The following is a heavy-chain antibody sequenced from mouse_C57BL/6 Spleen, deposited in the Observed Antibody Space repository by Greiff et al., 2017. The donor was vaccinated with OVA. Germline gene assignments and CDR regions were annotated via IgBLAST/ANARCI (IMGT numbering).Heavy chain of an antibody. CDR3: ARGEEDYFDY. V-gene: IGHV1-55*01. Sequence: QVQLKQPGAELVKPGASVKMSCKASGYTFTSYWITWVKQRPGQGLEWIGDIYPGSGSTNYNEKFKSKATLTVDTSSSTAYMQRSSLTYEDSAVYYCARGEEDYFDYWGQGTTLTVSS. J-gene: IGHJ2*01. CDR1: GYTFTSYW. CDR2: IYPGSGST.